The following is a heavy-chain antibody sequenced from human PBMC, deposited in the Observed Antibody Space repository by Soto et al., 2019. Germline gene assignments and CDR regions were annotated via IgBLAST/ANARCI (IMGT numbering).Heavy chain of an antibody. CDR1: GFIFRNAW. CDR3: TTSEGSGGGAFDY. V-gene: IGHV3-15*07. Sequence: EGRLVESGGGLVKPEESLRLSCAASGFIFRNAWMNWVRQAPGKGLEWVGRVKSKIDDETTDYAAPVKGRFTITRDDSNNVVYLQMNSLRVEDTAVYFCTTSEGSGGGAFDYWGPGTVVTVSS. CDR2: VKSKIDDETT. D-gene: IGHD1-26*01. J-gene: IGHJ4*02.